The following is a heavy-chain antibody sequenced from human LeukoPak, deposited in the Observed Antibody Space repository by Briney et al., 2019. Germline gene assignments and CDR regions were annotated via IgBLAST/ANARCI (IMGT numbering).Heavy chain of an antibody. CDR3: ARDGEIAVAGYHFDY. D-gene: IGHD6-19*01. V-gene: IGHV1-3*01. CDR1: GYTFTSYA. CDR2: IDAGNGNT. J-gene: IGHJ4*02. Sequence: GASVKVSCKASGYTFTSYAMHWVRQAPGQRLEWMRWIDAGNGNTKYSQKFQGRVTITRDTSASTAYMELSSLRSEDTAVYYCARDGEIAVAGYHFDYWGQGTLVTVSS.